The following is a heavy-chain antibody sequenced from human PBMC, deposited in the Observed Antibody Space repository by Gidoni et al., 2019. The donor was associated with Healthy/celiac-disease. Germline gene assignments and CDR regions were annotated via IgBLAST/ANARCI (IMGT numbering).Heavy chain of an antibody. Sequence: QVQLVQSGAEVKKPGASVKVSCKASGYTFTSYAINWVRQATGQGLEWMGWMNPNSGNTGYAQKFQGRVTMTRNTSISTAYMELSSLRSEDTAVYYCARATLLLGYCSGGSCHNWFDPWGQGSLVTVSS. V-gene: IGHV1-8*01. J-gene: IGHJ5*02. CDR1: GYTFTSYA. CDR3: ARATLLLGYCSGGSCHNWFDP. D-gene: IGHD2-15*01. CDR2: MNPNSGNT.